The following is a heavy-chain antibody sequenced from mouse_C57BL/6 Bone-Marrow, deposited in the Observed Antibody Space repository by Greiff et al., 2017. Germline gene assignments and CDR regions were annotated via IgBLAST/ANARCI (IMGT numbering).Heavy chain of an antibody. CDR1: GFTFSSYA. D-gene: IGHD1-1*01. CDR3: ARGDYGSSSFDY. J-gene: IGHJ2*01. CDR2: ISDGGSYT. Sequence: EVKLVESGGGLVKPGGSLKLSCAASGFTFSSYAMSWVRQTPEKRLEWVATISDGGSYTYYPDNVKGRFTISRDNAKNNLYLQMSHLKSEDTAMYYCARGDYGSSSFDYWRQGATLTVSS. V-gene: IGHV5-4*03.